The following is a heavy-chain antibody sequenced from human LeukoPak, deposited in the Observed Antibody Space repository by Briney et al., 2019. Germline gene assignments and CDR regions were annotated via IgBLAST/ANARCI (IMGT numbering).Heavy chain of an antibody. D-gene: IGHD2-2*01. CDR3: AKGGWLYQLLSLFDY. CDR2: ISGSGGST. CDR1: GFTFSSYA. J-gene: IGHJ4*02. V-gene: IGHV3-23*01. Sequence: PGGSLRLSCAASGFTFSSYAMSWVRQAPGKGLEWVSAISGSGGSTYYADSVKGRFTISRDNSKNTLYLQMNSLRAEDTAVYYCAKGGWLYQLLSLFDYWGQGTLVTVSS.